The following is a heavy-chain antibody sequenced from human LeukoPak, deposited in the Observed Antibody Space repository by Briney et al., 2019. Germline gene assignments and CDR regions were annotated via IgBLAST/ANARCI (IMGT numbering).Heavy chain of an antibody. CDR1: GFTLSSYA. Sequence: GGSLRLSCAASGFTLSSYAMSWVRQAPGKGLEWVSAISVSGNTYHADSVKGRFTISRDSSKNTLYLQMNRLRAEDTAVYYCAREGSTSWGRINDAFDIWGQGTMVTVSS. CDR3: AREGSTSWGRINDAFDI. D-gene: IGHD2-2*01. V-gene: IGHV3-23*01. J-gene: IGHJ3*02. CDR2: ISVSGNT.